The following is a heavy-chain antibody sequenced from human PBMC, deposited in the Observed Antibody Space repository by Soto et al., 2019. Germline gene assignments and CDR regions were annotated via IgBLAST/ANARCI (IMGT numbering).Heavy chain of an antibody. CDR3: ARSGRYYGSGSYPPFDY. D-gene: IGHD3-10*01. CDR1: GCSIRTYY. J-gene: IGHJ4*02. V-gene: IGHV4-59*01. CDR2: TYYGGST. Sequence: SETLSLTCSVSGCSIRTYYWSWIRQSPGKTMEWIGNTYYGGSTNYNPSLESRATISVDMSKNQFSLKLTSVTAADTAVYSCARSGRYYGSGSYPPFDYWGQGILVTVSS.